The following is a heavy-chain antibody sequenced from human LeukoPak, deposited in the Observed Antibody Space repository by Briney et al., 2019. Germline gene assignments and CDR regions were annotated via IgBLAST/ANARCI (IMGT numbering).Heavy chain of an antibody. D-gene: IGHD3-22*01. V-gene: IGHV1-69*13. CDR3: ARERDYDSSGYSDAFDI. CDR2: IIPIFGTA. CDR1: GGTLSSYA. J-gene: IGHJ3*02. Sequence: SVKVSCKASGGTLSSYAMSWVRQAPGQGREGMGGIIPIFGTANYAQKFQGRVTITADESTSTAYMELSSLGSEDTAVYYCARERDYDSSGYSDAFDIWGQGAMVTVSS.